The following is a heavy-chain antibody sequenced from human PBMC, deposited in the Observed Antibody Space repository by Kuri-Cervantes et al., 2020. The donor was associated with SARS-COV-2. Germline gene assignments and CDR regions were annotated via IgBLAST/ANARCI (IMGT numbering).Heavy chain of an antibody. V-gene: IGHV4-39*01. CDR3: ASDHIAVAGTGGY. D-gene: IGHD6-19*01. Sequence: SETLSLTCTGSGGSISSSSYYWGWIRQPPGKGLEWIGSIYYSGSTYYNPSLKSRVTISVDTSKNQSSLKLSSVTAADTAVYYCASDHIAVAGTGGYWGQGTLVTVSS. J-gene: IGHJ4*02. CDR1: GGSISSSSYY. CDR2: IYYSGST.